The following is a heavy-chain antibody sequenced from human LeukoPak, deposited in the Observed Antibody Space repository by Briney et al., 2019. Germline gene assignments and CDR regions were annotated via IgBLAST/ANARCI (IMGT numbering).Heavy chain of an antibody. CDR3: ARGTYYYGSGSYYRARGSLDY. CDR2: INHSGST. Sequence: ETLSLTCTVSGGSISGYYWSWIRQPPGKGPEWIGEINHSGSTNYNPSLKSRVTISVDTSKNQFSLKLSSVTAADTAVYYCARGTYYYGSGSYYRARGSLDYWGQGTLVTVSS. D-gene: IGHD3-10*01. J-gene: IGHJ4*02. CDR1: GGSISGYY. V-gene: IGHV4-34*01.